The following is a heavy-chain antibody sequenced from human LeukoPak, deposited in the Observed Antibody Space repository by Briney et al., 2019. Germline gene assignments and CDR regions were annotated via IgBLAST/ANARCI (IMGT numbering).Heavy chain of an antibody. D-gene: IGHD3-22*01. CDR2: IKSDGRT. CDR3: ARAPSEIGGYYPEYFRH. Sequence: GGSLRLSCAASGFTFSIYWMHWVRQAPGKGLVWVSRIKSDGRTNYADSVKGRFTISRDNAKNTVSLQMNSLRAEDTGVYYCARAPSEIGGYYPEYFRHWGQGTLVTVSS. V-gene: IGHV3-74*01. CDR1: GFTFSIYW. J-gene: IGHJ1*01.